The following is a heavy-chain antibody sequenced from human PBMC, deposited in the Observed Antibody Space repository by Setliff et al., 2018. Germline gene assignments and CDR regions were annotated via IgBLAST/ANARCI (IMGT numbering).Heavy chain of an antibody. V-gene: IGHV4-38-2*02. CDR1: GYSISSGYI. Sequence: SSETLFLTCTVSGYSISSGYIWGWIRQPPGKGLEWVGNIGHTGSINYNPSLKSRLTISRDTSKNQVSLKLNSVTATDTAVYYCARDLGHGGDSDYWGHGTLVTVSS. D-gene: IGHD2-21*02. CDR2: IGHTGSI. CDR3: ARDLGHGGDSDY. J-gene: IGHJ4*01.